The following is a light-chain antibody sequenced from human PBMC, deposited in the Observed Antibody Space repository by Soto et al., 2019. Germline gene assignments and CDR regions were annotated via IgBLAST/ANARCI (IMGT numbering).Light chain of an antibody. CDR2: EVD. V-gene: IGLV2-8*01. CDR1: SSDVGGYNF. Sequence: QSVLTQPPSASGSPGQSVTISCTGTSSDVGGYNFVSWYQQHPGKAHKLMIYEVDKRPSGVPDRFSGSKSGNTASLTVSGLQAEDEADYYCISYAVTTSYVFGTGTKVTVL. CDR3: ISYAVTTSYV. J-gene: IGLJ1*01.